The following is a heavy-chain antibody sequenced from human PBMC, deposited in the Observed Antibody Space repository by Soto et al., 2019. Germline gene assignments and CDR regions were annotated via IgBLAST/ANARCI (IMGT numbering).Heavy chain of an antibody. V-gene: IGHV4-59*01. CDR1: GGSISSYY. CDR2: IYYSGST. J-gene: IGHJ3*02. D-gene: IGHD3-9*01. CDR3: ARADWLIAFDI. Sequence: SETLSLTCTVSGGSISSYYWRWIRQPPGKGLEWIGYIYYSGSTNYNPSLKSRVTISVDTSKNQFSLKLSSVTAADTAVYYCARADWLIAFDIWGQGTMFTVSS.